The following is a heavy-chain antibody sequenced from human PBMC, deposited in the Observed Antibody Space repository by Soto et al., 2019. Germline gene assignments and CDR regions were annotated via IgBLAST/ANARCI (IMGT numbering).Heavy chain of an antibody. D-gene: IGHD3-9*01. Sequence: GGSLRLSCAASGFTFSSYAMSWVRQAPGKGLEWVSAISGSGGSTYYADSVKGRFTISRDNSKNKLYLQMNSLRAEDTAVYYCAKPTTYYDILTGYLPFDYWGQGTLVTVSS. V-gene: IGHV3-23*01. CDR1: GFTFSSYA. J-gene: IGHJ4*02. CDR3: AKPTTYYDILTGYLPFDY. CDR2: ISGSGGST.